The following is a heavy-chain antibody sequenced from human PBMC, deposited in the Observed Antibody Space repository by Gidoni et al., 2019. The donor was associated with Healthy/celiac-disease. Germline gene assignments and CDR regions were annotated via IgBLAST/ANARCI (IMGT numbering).Heavy chain of an antibody. CDR2: IYYSGST. CDR3: ARMISFDYGDTRGAYFDY. CDR1: GGSISSSSYY. D-gene: IGHD4-17*01. V-gene: IGHV4-39*01. Sequence: QLQLQESGPGLVKPSETQSLTCTVSGGSISSSSYYWGWIRQPPGKGLEWIGSIYYSGSTYYNPSLKSRVTISVDTSKNQFSRKLSSVTAADTAVYYCARMISFDYGDTRGAYFDYWGQGTLVTVSS. J-gene: IGHJ4*02.